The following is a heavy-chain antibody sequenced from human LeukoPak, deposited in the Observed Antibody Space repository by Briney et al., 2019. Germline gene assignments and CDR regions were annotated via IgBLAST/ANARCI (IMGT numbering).Heavy chain of an antibody. Sequence: SETRSLTCAVYGGSFSGYYWSWIRQPPEKGLEWIGEINHSGSTNYNPSLKSRVTISVDTSKNQFSLKLSSVTAADTAVYYCARGHLRYSYWGQGTLVTVSS. D-gene: IGHD3-9*01. CDR3: ARGHLRYSY. CDR2: INHSGST. CDR1: GGSFSGYY. V-gene: IGHV4-34*01. J-gene: IGHJ4*02.